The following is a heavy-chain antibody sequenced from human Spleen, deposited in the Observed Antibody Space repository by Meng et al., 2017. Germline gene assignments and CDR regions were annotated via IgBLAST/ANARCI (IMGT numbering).Heavy chain of an antibody. CDR2: IYSGGLT. V-gene: IGHV3-53*04. CDR1: GFSVGDKY. CDR3: ARGLKNSFDV. J-gene: IGHJ3*01. D-gene: IGHD2/OR15-2a*01. Sequence: GESLKISCAASGFSVGDKYMSWVRQAPAKGLEWVAVIYSGGLTHYADSVKGRFTMTSHNSENTLYLHMNSLTVDDAALYYCARGLKNSFDVWGQGTTVTVSS.